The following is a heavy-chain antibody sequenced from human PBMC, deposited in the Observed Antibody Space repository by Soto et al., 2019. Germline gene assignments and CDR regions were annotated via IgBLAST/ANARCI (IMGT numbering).Heavy chain of an antibody. V-gene: IGHV3-30*18. CDR1: GFTFSSYA. CDR2: ISYDGSNK. J-gene: IGHJ4*02. Sequence: QVQLVESGGGVVQPGRSLRLSCAASGFTFSSYAMHWVRQAPGKGLECVAVISYDGSNKYYADSVKGRFTISRDNSKNTLYLQMNSLRAEDTAVYYCVKGSEEKSYWGQGTLVTVSS. CDR3: VKGSEEKSY.